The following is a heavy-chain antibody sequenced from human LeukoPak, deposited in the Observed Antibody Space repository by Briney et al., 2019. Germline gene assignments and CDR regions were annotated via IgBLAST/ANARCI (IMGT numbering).Heavy chain of an antibody. CDR1: GGSISSYY. D-gene: IGHD3-16*01. V-gene: IGHV4-59*01. J-gene: IGHJ6*03. CDR3: ARRGITARPFYYYYMDV. Sequence: SQTLSLTCTVSGGSISSYYWSWLRQPPGKGLEWGGYIYYSGGTNYNSSLKSRVTISVDTSKNQFSLKLSSVTAADTAVYYCARRGITARPFYYYYMDVWGKGITVTVSS. CDR2: IYYSGGT.